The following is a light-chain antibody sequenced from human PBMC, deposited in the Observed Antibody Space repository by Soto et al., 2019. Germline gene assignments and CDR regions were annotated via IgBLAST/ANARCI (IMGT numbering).Light chain of an antibody. CDR1: QSISNY. Sequence: DIQMTQSPSSLSASVGDRVTITCRASQSISNYLNWYQQKPGKAPNLLIYATSSLKRGVPSRFSGSGSGTDFTLTISSLQPEDFATYYCQQSYSTLPTFGQGTKLEIK. J-gene: IGKJ2*01. CDR3: QQSYSTLPT. V-gene: IGKV1-39*01. CDR2: ATS.